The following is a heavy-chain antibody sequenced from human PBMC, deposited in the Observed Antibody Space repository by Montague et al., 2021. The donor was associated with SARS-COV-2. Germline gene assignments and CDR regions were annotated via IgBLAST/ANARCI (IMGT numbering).Heavy chain of an antibody. Sequence: SETLSLTCAVYGGSFSGYSWSWIRQPPGKGLEWIGQIYHSGSTNYNPSLKSRVIISVDTYKHQFSLKLSSVTATDTALYYCRVVPAGIPKGPNFYYMDVWGKETMVTVSS. D-gene: IGHD2-2*02. CDR2: IYHSGST. V-gene: IGHV4-34*01. CDR1: GGSFSGYS. CDR3: RVVPAGIPKGPNFYYMDV. J-gene: IGHJ6*03.